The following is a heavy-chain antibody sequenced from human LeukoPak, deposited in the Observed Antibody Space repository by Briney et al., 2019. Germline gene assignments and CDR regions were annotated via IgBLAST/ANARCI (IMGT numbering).Heavy chain of an antibody. D-gene: IGHD3-3*01. J-gene: IGHJ6*02. CDR3: ASHTIFGVVIIPPYYGMDV. V-gene: IGHV1-18*01. CDR2: ISAYNGNT. CDR1: GYTFTSYG. Sequence: ASVKVSCKASGYTFTSYGIGWVRQAPGQGLEWVGWISAYNGNTNSAQKFQGRVTITADKSTSTAYMELSSLRSEDTAVYYCASHTIFGVVIIPPYYGMDVWGQGTTVTVSS.